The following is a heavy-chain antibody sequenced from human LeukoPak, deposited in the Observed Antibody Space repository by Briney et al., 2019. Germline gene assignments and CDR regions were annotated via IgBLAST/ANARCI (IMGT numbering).Heavy chain of an antibody. D-gene: IGHD7-27*01. J-gene: IGHJ4*02. V-gene: IGHV3-21*01. CDR2: ISGRSDYT. CDR1: GFNFTTYG. Sequence: GGSLRLSCAASGFNFTTYGMNWVRLAPGKGLEWVSSISGRSDYTYYADSVTGRFTISRDNAKNSLYLQMNSLRAEDTAVYYCAQLKLGTQDYWGQGTLVTVSS. CDR3: AQLKLGTQDY.